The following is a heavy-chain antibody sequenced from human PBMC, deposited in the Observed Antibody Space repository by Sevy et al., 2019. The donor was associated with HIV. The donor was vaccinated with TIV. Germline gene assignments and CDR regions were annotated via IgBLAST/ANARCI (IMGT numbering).Heavy chain of an antibody. D-gene: IGHD3-16*02. V-gene: IGHV3-74*01. Sequence: GGSLRLSCAASGFTFSSYWMHWVRQAPGKGLVWVSRINSDGSSTSYADSVKGRFTISRDNAKNTLYLQMNSLRAEDTAVYYCARAGYDYVWGSYRYPNYWGQRTLVTVSS. CDR1: GFTFSSYW. CDR3: ARAGYDYVWGSYRYPNY. J-gene: IGHJ4*02. CDR2: INSDGSST.